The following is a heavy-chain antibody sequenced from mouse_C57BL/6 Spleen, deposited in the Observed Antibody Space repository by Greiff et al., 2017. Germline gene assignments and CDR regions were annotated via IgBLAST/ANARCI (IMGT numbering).Heavy chain of an antibody. CDR3: ARGVVATREYYFDY. V-gene: IGHV1-66*01. Sequence: VQLQQSGPELVKPGASVKISCKASGYSFTSYYIHWVKQRPGQGLEWIGWIYPGSGNTKYNEKFKGKATLTADTSSSTAYMQLSSLTSEDSAVYYCARGVVATREYYFDYWGQGTTLTVSS. CDR1: GYSFTSYY. J-gene: IGHJ2*01. CDR2: IYPGSGNT. D-gene: IGHD1-1*01.